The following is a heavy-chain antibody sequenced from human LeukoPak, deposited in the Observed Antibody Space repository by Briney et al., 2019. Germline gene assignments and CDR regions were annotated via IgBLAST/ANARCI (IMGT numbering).Heavy chain of an antibody. CDR2: IYSGGST. Sequence: GGSLRLSCAASGFTVSSNYMSWVRQAPGKGLEWVSVIYSGGSTYYADSVEGRFTISRDNSKNTLYLQMNSLRAEDTAVYYCARGTTYSGYEFDSWGQGTLVTVSS. CDR1: GFTVSSNY. V-gene: IGHV3-53*01. CDR3: ARGTTYSGYEFDS. D-gene: IGHD5-12*01. J-gene: IGHJ4*02.